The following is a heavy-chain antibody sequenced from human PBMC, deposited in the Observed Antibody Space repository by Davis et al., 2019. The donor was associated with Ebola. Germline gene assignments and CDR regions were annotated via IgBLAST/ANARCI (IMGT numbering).Heavy chain of an antibody. J-gene: IGHJ4*02. V-gene: IGHV5-51*01. CDR2: IYPGDSDT. D-gene: IGHD3-10*01. CDR1: GDSFTGHW. Sequence: VESLKISCKCSGDSFTGHWIGWVRQVPGQGLEWMGNIYPGDSDTRYSPSFQGQVTISVDKSINTAYLQWSSLKASDTAMYYCARGPRSYFRAGGDDYWGQGTLVTVSS. CDR3: ARGPRSYFRAGGDDY.